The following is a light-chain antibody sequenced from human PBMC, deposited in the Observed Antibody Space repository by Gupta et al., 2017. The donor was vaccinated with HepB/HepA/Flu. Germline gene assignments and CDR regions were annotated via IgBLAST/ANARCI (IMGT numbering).Light chain of an antibody. V-gene: IGLV2-14*03. J-gene: IGLJ1*01. CDR2: GVS. Sequence: SALTQPASVSGSPGQTITISCTGTSSDVGGYNYVSWYQQHPDKAPKLVIYGVSNRPAGVSNRFSGSKSGNTASLTISGRQAADEADYYCASYTGGSTYHVFGTGTKLSVV. CDR3: ASYTGGSTYHV. CDR1: SSDVGGYNY.